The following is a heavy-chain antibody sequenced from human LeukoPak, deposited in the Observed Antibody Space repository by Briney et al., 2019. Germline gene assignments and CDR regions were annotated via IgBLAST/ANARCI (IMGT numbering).Heavy chain of an antibody. CDR3: AKAGSGRSYFDY. Sequence: GGSQRLSCAASGFIFRSYAMSWVRQAPGKGLEWVSSLSGTGGDPYYAGSVKGRFTISRDNSKDTLYLQMNSLRAEDTAIYYCAKAGSGRSYFDYWGQGTLVTVSS. CDR1: GFIFRSYA. CDR2: LSGTGGDP. V-gene: IGHV3-23*01. D-gene: IGHD2-15*01. J-gene: IGHJ4*02.